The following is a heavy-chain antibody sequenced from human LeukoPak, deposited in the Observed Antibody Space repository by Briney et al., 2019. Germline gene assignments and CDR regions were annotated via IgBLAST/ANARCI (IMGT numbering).Heavy chain of an antibody. Sequence: GGSLRLSCTASGFTFGDYAMSWFRQAPGKGLEWVSYISSSGSTIYYADSVKGRFTISRDNAKNSLYLQMNSLRAEDTAVYYCARDGSYDILTGYASGMDVWGQGTTVTVSS. D-gene: IGHD3-9*01. V-gene: IGHV3-48*03. CDR1: GFTFGDYA. CDR3: ARDGSYDILTGYASGMDV. CDR2: ISSSGSTI. J-gene: IGHJ6*02.